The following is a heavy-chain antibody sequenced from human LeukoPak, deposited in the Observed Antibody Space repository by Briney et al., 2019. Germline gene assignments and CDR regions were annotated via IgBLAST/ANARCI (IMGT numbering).Heavy chain of an antibody. V-gene: IGHV3-7*01. CDR1: GFTFSSSW. Sequence: GGSLRLSCAASGFTFSSSWLAWVRQAPGKGLEWVGNIKEDGTAKNYVVSVRGRFTISRDNAKNSLYLQMNSLRGEDTAVYYCTRDRGYYAFDIWGQGTMVTVSS. CDR2: IKEDGTAK. J-gene: IGHJ3*02. D-gene: IGHD5-12*01. CDR3: TRDRGYYAFDI.